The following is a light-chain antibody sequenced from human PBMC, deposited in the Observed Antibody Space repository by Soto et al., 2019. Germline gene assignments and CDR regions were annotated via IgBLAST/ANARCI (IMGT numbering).Light chain of an antibody. CDR3: QQYGSSPRYS. Sequence: EIVLTQSPGTLSLSPGEGATLSCRASQSVSSTYLAWYQHKPGQAPRLLIYGASSRATGIPDRFSGSGSGTDFTLTISSLEPEDFAMYYCQQYGSSPRYSFGPGTKLEIK. J-gene: IGKJ2*03. CDR1: QSVSSTY. V-gene: IGKV3-20*01. CDR2: GAS.